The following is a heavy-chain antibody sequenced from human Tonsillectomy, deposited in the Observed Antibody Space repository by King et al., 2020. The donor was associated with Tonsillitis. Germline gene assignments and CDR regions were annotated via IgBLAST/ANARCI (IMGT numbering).Heavy chain of an antibody. V-gene: IGHV3-30*18. CDR2: ISFDGSIK. Sequence: VQLVESGGGVVQPGTSLRLSCAASGFTFSSYGMHWVRQAPGKGLEWVAVISFDGSIKYYADSVKGRFTISRDNSRNTLSLQMYSLRGDDSAVYYCAKPEGDYDTSGYPLDFWDQGTLVTVSS. CDR3: AKPEGDYDTSGYPLDF. D-gene: IGHD3-22*01. J-gene: IGHJ4*02. CDR1: GFTFSSYG.